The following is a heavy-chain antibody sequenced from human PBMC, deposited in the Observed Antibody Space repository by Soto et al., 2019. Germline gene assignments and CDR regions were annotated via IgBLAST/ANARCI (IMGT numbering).Heavy chain of an antibody. J-gene: IGHJ4*02. CDR1: GYTFTNYW. Sequence: GESLKISCYGSGYTFTNYWIGWVRQMPGKGLEWMGIIYPGNSDTKYSPSFQGQVTISADKSINTAYLQWSSLKASDTAMYFCASIYYYDRNGAFDYWAQVAMVAV. D-gene: IGHD3-22*01. CDR2: IYPGNSDT. V-gene: IGHV5-51*01. CDR3: ASIYYYDRNGAFDY.